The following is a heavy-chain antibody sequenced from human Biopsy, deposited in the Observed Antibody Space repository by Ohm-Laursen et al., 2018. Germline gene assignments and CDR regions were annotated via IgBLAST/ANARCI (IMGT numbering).Heavy chain of an antibody. D-gene: IGHD3-22*01. CDR2: IFNSANT. CDR3: ARGDYFDSNGYFWFDP. V-gene: IGHV4-31*01. CDR1: GGSISNNNYY. Sequence: SQTLSLTCPVSGGSISNNNYYWGWIRQPPGKGLEWIGYIFNSANTYYNPSLKNLITISGDTSKNQFSLKLNSVTAADTAVYYCARGDYFDSNGYFWFDPWGQGTLVTVSS. J-gene: IGHJ5*02.